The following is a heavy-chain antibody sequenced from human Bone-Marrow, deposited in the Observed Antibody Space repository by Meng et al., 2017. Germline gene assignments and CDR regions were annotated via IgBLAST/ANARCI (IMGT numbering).Heavy chain of an antibody. CDR3: ARDHRSYYDSSGYYTNDAFDI. CDR2: IKQDGSEK. D-gene: IGHD3-22*01. Sequence: GESLKISCAASGFTFSSYWMSWVRQAPGKGLEWVANIKQDGSEKYYVDSVKGRFTISRDNAKKSLYLQMNSLRAEDTAVYYCARDHRSYYDSSGYYTNDAFDIWGQGTRVT. V-gene: IGHV3-7*01. J-gene: IGHJ3*02. CDR1: GFTFSSYW.